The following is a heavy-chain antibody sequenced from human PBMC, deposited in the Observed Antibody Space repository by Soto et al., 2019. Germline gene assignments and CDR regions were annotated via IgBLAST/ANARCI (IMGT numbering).Heavy chain of an antibody. CDR1: GLAFRGNY. D-gene: IGHD3-3*01. CDR2: IYHSGST. J-gene: IGHJ4*02. CDR3: ARDAREITIFGVVIRYFDY. V-gene: IGHV4-4*02. Sequence: SGTLSLPCGIFGLAFRGNYLGWVRPPPGEGVEWIGEIYHSGSTNYNPSLKSRVTISVDKSKNQFSLKLSSVTAADTAVYYCARDAREITIFGVVIRYFDYWGQGTLVTVSS.